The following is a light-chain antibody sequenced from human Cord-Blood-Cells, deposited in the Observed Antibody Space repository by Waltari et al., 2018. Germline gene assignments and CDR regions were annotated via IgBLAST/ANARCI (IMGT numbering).Light chain of an antibody. CDR2: WAS. CDR1: QSVLYSSNNTHY. J-gene: IGKJ3*01. V-gene: IGKV4-1*01. CDR3: QQYYSTPFT. Sequence: DIVMTQSPDSLAVPLGERATIHCKSSQSVLYSSNNTHYLARYQQKPGQPAKLLIYWASTRESGVPVRFSGSESRKDFTLTIRSLQAEDVAVYYCQQYYSTPFTFGPGTKVDIK.